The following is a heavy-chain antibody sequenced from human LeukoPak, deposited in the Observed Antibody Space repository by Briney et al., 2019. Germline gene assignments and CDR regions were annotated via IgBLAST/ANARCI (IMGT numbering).Heavy chain of an antibody. V-gene: IGHV1-18*01. CDR2: ISAYNGNT. Sequence: ASVKVSCKASGYTFTSYGISWVRQAPGQGLEWMGWISAYNGNTNYAQELQGRVTMTTDTSTSTAYMELRSLRSDDTAVYYCARGGYSNYEGDWFDPWGQGTLVTVSS. CDR3: ARGGYSNYEGDWFDP. J-gene: IGHJ5*02. D-gene: IGHD4-11*01. CDR1: GYTFTSYG.